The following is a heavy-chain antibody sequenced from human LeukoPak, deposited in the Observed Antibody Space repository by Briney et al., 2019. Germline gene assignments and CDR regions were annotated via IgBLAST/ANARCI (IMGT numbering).Heavy chain of an antibody. CDR2: ISAYNGNT. J-gene: IGHJ4*02. D-gene: IGHD4-17*01. Sequence: ASVKVSCKASGYTFNRYATSWVRQAPGQGLEWMGWISAYNGNTNYAQKFQGRVTMTTDTSTSTAYMDLRSLRSNDTAIYYCARHLYGDYFFDYWGQGTLVTVSS. V-gene: IGHV1-18*01. CDR3: ARHLYGDYFFDY. CDR1: GYTFNRYA.